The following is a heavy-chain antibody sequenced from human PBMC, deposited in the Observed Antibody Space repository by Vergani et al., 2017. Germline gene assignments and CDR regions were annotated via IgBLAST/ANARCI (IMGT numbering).Heavy chain of an antibody. Sequence: EVQLVESGGGLVQPGGSLRLFCAASGFTFSSYSMNWVRQAPGKGLEWVSYISSSSSTIYYADSVKGRFTISRENSKNTLDLQMNSLRTQDTAVYYCAKAGSVTSGSLQYNFYMDVWGKGTTVTVS. D-gene: IGHD3-10*01. J-gene: IGHJ6*03. V-gene: IGHV3-48*01. CDR1: GFTFSSYS. CDR3: AKAGSVTSGSLQYNFYMDV. CDR2: ISSSSSTI.